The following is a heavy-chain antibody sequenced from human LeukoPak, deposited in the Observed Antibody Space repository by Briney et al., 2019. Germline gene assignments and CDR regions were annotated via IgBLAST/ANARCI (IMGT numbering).Heavy chain of an antibody. J-gene: IGHJ4*02. CDR2: ISGSGGST. V-gene: IGHV3-23*01. Sequence: GGSLRLSCAASGFTFSSYAMSWVRQAPGKGLEWVSAISGSGGSTYYADSVKGRFTISRDNCKNTLYLQMNSLRAEDTAVYYCAKGIKWYYYDSSGYYYERYFDYWGQGTLVTVSS. CDR1: GFTFSSYA. D-gene: IGHD3-22*01. CDR3: AKGIKWYYYDSSGYYYERYFDY.